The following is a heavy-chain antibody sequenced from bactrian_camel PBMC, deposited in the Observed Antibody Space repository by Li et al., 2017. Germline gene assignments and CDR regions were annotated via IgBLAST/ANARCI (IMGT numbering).Heavy chain of an antibody. J-gene: IGHJ4*01. D-gene: IGHD6*01. Sequence: VQLVESGGGSVQAGGSLGLSCVISGYTSSLNYMVAWFRQAPGKGLERVSTINPTSSDTYYADSVKGRFTMSRDNAKNTLYLQMNSLKPEDTAMYYCAADYSLMAVTKCTAVAARGTLSYWGQGTQVTVS. CDR1: GYTSSLNYM. V-gene: IGHV3S6*01. CDR3: AADYSLMAVTKCTAVAARGTLSY. CDR2: INPTSSDT.